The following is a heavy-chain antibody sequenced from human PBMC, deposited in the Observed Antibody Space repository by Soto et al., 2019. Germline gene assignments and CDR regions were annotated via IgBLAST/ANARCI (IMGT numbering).Heavy chain of an antibody. D-gene: IGHD5-18*01. V-gene: IGHV3-53*01. CDR1: GFSVSATS. Sequence: VGSLRLSCVVSGFSVSATSIFWVRQATGKGLEWVSLMHRGGTTDNADSVKGRFTTSRDKSKNTLYLHMNGLRVEDTAVYYCARVNTTLVDHFDCWGQGTLVTVSS. J-gene: IGHJ4*02. CDR2: MHRGGTT. CDR3: ARVNTTLVDHFDC.